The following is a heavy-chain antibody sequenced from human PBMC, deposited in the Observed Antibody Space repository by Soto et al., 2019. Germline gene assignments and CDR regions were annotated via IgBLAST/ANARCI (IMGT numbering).Heavy chain of an antibody. V-gene: IGHV3-20*04. CDR1: GFTFDDYA. Sequence: EVQLVESGGGVVRPGGSLRLSCAASGFTFDDYAMSWVRQAPGKGLEWVAGINWNGRSTTYADSLKGRFTISRDNAKNPLQLQINGLRAEDTALYFCARCSSTSCYIMASFDYWGQGTLVTVSS. D-gene: IGHD2-2*02. J-gene: IGHJ4*02. CDR2: INWNGRST. CDR3: ARCSSTSCYIMASFDY.